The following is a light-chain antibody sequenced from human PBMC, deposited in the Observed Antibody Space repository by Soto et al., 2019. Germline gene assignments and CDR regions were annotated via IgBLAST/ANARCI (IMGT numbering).Light chain of an antibody. CDR3: QQYGSSGT. J-gene: IGKJ1*01. CDR2: AAS. Sequence: EMVLTQSPATLSLSPGERATLSCRASQSVSNSSLAWYQQKPGQAPRLLISAASSRATGIPDRFSGSGSGTDFTLTISRLEPEDFAVYYCQQYGSSGTFGQGTKVDI. CDR1: QSVSNSS. V-gene: IGKV3-20*01.